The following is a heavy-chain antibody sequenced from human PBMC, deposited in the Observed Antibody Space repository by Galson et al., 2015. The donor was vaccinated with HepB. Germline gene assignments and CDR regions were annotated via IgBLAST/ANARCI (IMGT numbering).Heavy chain of an antibody. CDR2: IYSGGST. J-gene: IGHJ6*03. Sequence: SLRLSCAASGYTVSSNYMSWVRQAPGKGLEWVPVIYSGGSTYYADSVKGRFTISRDNPKNTLYLQMNSLRAEDTAVYYCSKDMIVTTEDDYYMDVWGKGTTVTVSS. D-gene: IGHD5-12*01. CDR1: GYTVSSNY. CDR3: SKDMIVTTEDDYYMDV. V-gene: IGHV3-53*05.